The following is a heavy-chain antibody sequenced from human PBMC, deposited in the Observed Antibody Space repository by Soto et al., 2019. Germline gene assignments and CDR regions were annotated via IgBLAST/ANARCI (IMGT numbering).Heavy chain of an antibody. Sequence: PSETLSLTCTVSRGSISNYYWSWIRQTPGKGLEWVGYIFDTGITNYNPSLKSRVTLSVDTSKNQFSLRLTSVTAADTAFYYCARGIYGAFPHPFAYWGKGILVTVS. V-gene: IGHV4-59*01. D-gene: IGHD4-17*01. CDR2: IFDTGIT. CDR1: RGSISNYY. CDR3: ARGIYGAFPHPFAY. J-gene: IGHJ4*02.